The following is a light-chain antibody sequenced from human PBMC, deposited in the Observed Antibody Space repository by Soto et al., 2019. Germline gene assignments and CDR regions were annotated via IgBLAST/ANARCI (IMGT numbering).Light chain of an antibody. CDR3: CSYADRFTLV. Sequence: QSALTQPASVSGSPGQSITISCTGSSRDVGSYNLVSWYQQHPAKAPKLVIYEGSKRPSGVSNRFSGSKSGNTASLTISGLQAEDEADYYCCSYADRFTLVFGGGTKLTVL. V-gene: IGLV2-23*01. J-gene: IGLJ3*02. CDR2: EGS. CDR1: SRDVGSYNL.